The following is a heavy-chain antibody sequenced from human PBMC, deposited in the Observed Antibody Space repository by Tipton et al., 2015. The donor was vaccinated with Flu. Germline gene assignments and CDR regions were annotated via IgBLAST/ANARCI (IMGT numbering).Heavy chain of an antibody. CDR1: GGSISSGNYF. D-gene: IGHD6-19*01. CDR3: ARAESSLWAGHYYGLDV. V-gene: IGHV4-61*02. CDR2: IHTSGTT. J-gene: IGHJ6*02. Sequence: TLSFTCTVSGGSISSGNYFWNWIRQPAGKGLEWIGRIHTSGTTYYKPSLKSRVTISLDTSKNHFSLRLTSVTAADTALYFCARAESSLWAGHYYGLDVWGQGTTVTVSS.